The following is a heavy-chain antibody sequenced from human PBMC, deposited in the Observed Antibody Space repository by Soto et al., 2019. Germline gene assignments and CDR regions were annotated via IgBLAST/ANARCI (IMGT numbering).Heavy chain of an antibody. D-gene: IGHD2-21*01. CDR3: ARGRRRVSCCGGDCYYFDF. J-gene: IGHJ4*02. CDR2: YYWDDDE. V-gene: IGHV2-5*02. CDR1: GFSFSDGAVG. Sequence: QITLKESGPTLVKPTQTLTLTCTFSGFSFSDGAVGVGWFRQSPGKAPEWLAIYYWDDDEWHNPSLRTRLTISYEAARSQVVLSMVDMDPQDTATYFCARGRRRVSCCGGDCYYFDFWGQGLLVAAS.